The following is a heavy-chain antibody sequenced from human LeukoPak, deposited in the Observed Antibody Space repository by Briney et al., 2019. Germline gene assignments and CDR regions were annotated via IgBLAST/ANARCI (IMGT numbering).Heavy chain of an antibody. D-gene: IGHD4-23*01. CDR2: IWYDGSNK. V-gene: IGHV3-33*01. CDR1: GFTFSGFG. Sequence: GKSLRLSCAASGFTFSGFGMHWVRQAPDKGLEWVAVIWYDGSNKYYADSVKGRFTISRDNPKNTLYVQMNSLRAEDTAVYYCARGRGADYGGNSGYFDYWGQGTLVTVSS. J-gene: IGHJ4*02. CDR3: ARGRGADYGGNSGYFDY.